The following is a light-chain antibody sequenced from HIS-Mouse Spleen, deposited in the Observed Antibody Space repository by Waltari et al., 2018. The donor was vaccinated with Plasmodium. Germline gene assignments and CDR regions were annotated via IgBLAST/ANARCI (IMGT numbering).Light chain of an antibody. V-gene: IGLV2-23*03. CDR3: CSYAGSSTFV. Sequence: QSALTQPASVSGSPGQSITISCTGTSSDVGSYNLVSWYQQPPGKAPNLMIYEGSKRPSGLSNRFSGSKSGNTASLTISWLQAEDEADYYCCSYAGSSTFVFGGGTKLTVL. CDR1: SSDVGSYNL. CDR2: EGS. J-gene: IGLJ3*02.